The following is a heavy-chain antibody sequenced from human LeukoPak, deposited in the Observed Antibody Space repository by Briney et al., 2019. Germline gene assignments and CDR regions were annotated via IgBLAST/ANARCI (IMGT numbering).Heavy chain of an antibody. J-gene: IGHJ5*01. CDR2: VTYTGNT. Sequence: SESLSLTCSVSGDSISSGTYYWTWIRQHPEKGLEWIGSVTYTGNTFYNPSLQSRVTIPIDASKNQFSLNLSSVTAADTAIYFCARTPTGFPNWFDSWGRGTPVTVSS. CDR1: GDSISSGTYY. D-gene: IGHD3-9*01. CDR3: ARTPTGFPNWFDS. V-gene: IGHV4-39*07.